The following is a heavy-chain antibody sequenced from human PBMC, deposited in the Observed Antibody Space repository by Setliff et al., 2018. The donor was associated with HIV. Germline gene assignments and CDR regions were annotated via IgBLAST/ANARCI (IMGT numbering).Heavy chain of an antibody. V-gene: IGHV4-61*02. J-gene: IGHJ4*02. Sequence: NPSETLSLTCTVSGGSISSGSYYWSWIRQPAGKGLEWIGRIYTSGSTNYNPSLKSRVTMSVDTSKNQISLKLSSVTAADTAMYYCARRMAAGTFDYWGQGTLVTVSS. CDR3: ARRMAAGTFDY. D-gene: IGHD6-13*01. CDR1: GGSISSGSYY. CDR2: IYTSGST.